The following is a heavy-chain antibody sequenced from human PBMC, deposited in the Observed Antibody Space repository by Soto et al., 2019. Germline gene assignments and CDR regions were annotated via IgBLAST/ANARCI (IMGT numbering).Heavy chain of an antibody. CDR2: ISAHNGNT. J-gene: IGHJ4*02. D-gene: IGHD1-1*01. Sequence: QVHLVQSGAEVKKAGASVKVSCKASGCTFSSYGLTCVRQAPGQGLEWLGWISAHNGNTDYAQKLQGRVIVTRDTSTSTAYMELRSLISDDTAVYYCARGRYGDYWGQGALVTVSS. V-gene: IGHV1-18*01. CDR1: GCTFSSYG. CDR3: ARGRYGDY.